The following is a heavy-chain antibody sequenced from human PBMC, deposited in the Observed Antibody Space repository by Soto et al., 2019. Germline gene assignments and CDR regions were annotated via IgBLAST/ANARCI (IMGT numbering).Heavy chain of an antibody. CDR3: AREGDYYYYGIDV. Sequence: ASVKVSCKASGGTFSSYAISWVRQAPGQGLEWMGGIIPIFGTANYAQKFQGRVTITADESTSTAYMELSSLRSEDTAVYYCAREGDYYYYGIDVWGQGTTVTVSS. V-gene: IGHV1-69*13. CDR1: GGTFSSYA. CDR2: IIPIFGTA. J-gene: IGHJ6*02.